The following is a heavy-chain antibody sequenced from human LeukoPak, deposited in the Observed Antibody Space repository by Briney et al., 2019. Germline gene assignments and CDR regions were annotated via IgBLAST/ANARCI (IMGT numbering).Heavy chain of an antibody. D-gene: IGHD6-19*01. V-gene: IGHV3-21*01. CDR1: GFTFSSLA. J-gene: IGHJ4*02. CDR2: ISSNSSNI. Sequence: PGGSLRLSCVASGFTFSSLAMNWVRQAPGKGLEWVSSISSNSSNIQYADSVKGRFTISRDNARNSLYLQMSNLRAEDTAVYYCASLPWLVRWIYYWGQGTMVTVSS. CDR3: ASLPWLVRWIYY.